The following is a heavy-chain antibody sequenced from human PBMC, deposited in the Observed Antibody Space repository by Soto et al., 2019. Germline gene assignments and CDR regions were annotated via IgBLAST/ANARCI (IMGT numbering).Heavy chain of an antibody. Sequence: QVHLVQSGAEVKKPGASVKVSCKGSGYGFTTYGITWVRQAPGQGLECMAWISDHIGNTNYAQKLQGRVTGTRATSTSTAYMDLRSLRSDATAVYYCSRGRYGDYWGQGALVTVSS. CDR3: SRGRYGDY. V-gene: IGHV1-18*01. J-gene: IGHJ4*02. D-gene: IGHD1-1*01. CDR1: GYGFTTYG. CDR2: ISDHIGNT.